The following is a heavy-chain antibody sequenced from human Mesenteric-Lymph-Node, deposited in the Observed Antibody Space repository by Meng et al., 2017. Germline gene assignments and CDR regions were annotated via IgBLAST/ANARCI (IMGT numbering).Heavy chain of an antibody. J-gene: IGHJ6*02. CDR3: ARTSHSGWYVRPPYYYYYGMDV. CDR2: IYHSGST. V-gene: IGHV4-38-2*02. CDR1: GYSISSGYY. Sequence: SETLSLTCTVSGYSISSGYYWGWIRQPPGKGLEWIGSIYHSGSTYYNPSLKSRVTISVDTSKNQFSLSLSSVTAADTAVYYCARTSHSGWYVRPPYYYYYGMDVWGQGTTVTVSS. D-gene: IGHD6-19*01.